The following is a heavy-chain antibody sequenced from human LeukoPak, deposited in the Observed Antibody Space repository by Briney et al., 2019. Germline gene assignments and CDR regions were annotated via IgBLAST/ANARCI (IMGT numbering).Heavy chain of an antibody. Sequence: GGSLRLSCAASGFTFRSSWMHWVRKGPGKGLVWVSRINNDGSATTYADSVKGRFTISRDTAKNTVFPQMNSLRAEDTAVYYCARDVGYSAYDWGQGTLVTVSS. CDR3: ARDVGYSAYD. CDR2: INNDGSAT. CDR1: GFTFRSSW. J-gene: IGHJ4*02. D-gene: IGHD5-12*01. V-gene: IGHV3-74*01.